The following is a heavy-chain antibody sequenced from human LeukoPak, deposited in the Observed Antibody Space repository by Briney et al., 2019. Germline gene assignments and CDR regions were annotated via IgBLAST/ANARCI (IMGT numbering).Heavy chain of an antibody. V-gene: IGHV3-21*01. CDR2: ISTSSTYI. CDR3: ARGGHLVYERSGYYTNTY. D-gene: IGHD3-22*01. Sequence: PGGSLRLSCAASGFNFSTYSMNWVRQAPGKGLEWVSSISTSSTYIYYADSVKGRITISRDNAKNSLYLQMNSLRAEDTAVYYCARGGHLVYERSGYYTNTYWGQGSLVTVSS. CDR1: GFNFSTYS. J-gene: IGHJ4*02.